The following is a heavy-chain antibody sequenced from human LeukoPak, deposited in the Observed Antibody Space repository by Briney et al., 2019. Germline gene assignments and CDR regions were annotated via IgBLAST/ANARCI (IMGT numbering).Heavy chain of an antibody. J-gene: IGHJ3*02. CDR2: IIPILGIA. CDR3: AREGDGGSRAFDI. CDR1: GGTFSSYT. Sequence: SVKVSCKASGGTFSSYTISWVRQAPGQGLEWMGRIIPILGIANYAQKFHGRVTITADKSTSTAYMELSSLRSEDTAVYYCAREGDGGSRAFDIWGQGTMVTVSS. V-gene: IGHV1-69*04. D-gene: IGHD1-26*01.